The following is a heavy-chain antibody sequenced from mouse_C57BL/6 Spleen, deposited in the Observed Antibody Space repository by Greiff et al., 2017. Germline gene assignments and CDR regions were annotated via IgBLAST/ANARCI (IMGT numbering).Heavy chain of an antibody. J-gene: IGHJ2*01. Sequence: EVMLVESGGGLVKPGGSLKLSCAASGFTFSDYGMHWVRQAPEKGLEWVAYISSGSSTIYYADTVKGRFTISRDNAKNTLFLQMTSLRSEDTAMYYCARGITTVVAGGFDYWGQGTTLTVSS. CDR1: GFTFSDYG. CDR3: ARGITTVVAGGFDY. V-gene: IGHV5-17*01. D-gene: IGHD1-1*01. CDR2: ISSGSSTI.